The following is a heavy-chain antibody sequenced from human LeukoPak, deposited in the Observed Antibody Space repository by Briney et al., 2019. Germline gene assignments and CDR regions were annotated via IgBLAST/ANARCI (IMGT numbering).Heavy chain of an antibody. CDR1: GGTFSSYA. Sequence: VASVKVSCKASGGTFSSYAISWVRQAPGQGLEWMGGIIPIFGTSNYAQKFQGRVTITTDDSTSTAYMALSSLRSEDTAVYYCASVDYWGQGTLVTVSS. CDR3: ASVDY. J-gene: IGHJ4*02. V-gene: IGHV1-69*05. CDR2: IIPIFGTS.